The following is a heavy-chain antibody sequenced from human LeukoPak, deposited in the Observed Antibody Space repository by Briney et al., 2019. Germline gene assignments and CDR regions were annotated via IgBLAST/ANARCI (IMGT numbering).Heavy chain of an antibody. CDR3: AKDDAWLRFGE. V-gene: IGHV3-23*01. CDR2: ISGSGGST. D-gene: IGHD3-10*01. Sequence: GGSLRLSCAASGFTFSSYAMSWVRQAPGKGLEWVSGISGSGGSTYYADSVKGRFTISRDNSKNTLYLQMNSLRAEDTAVYYCAKDDAWLRFGEWSQGTLVTVSS. CDR1: GFTFSSYA. J-gene: IGHJ4*02.